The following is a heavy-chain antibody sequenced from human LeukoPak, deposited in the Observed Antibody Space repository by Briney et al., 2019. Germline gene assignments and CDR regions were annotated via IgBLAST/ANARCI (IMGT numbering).Heavy chain of an antibody. J-gene: IGHJ4*02. Sequence: GGSLRLSCAASGFTFSTYPMHWVRQAPGEGLEWVAVISYDGSNKNYADSVKGRFAISRDNSKNTLYLQMNSLREEDTAVYYCARDAISRGSGAYCDCWGQGTLVTVSS. CDR2: ISYDGSNK. D-gene: IGHD3-10*01. CDR3: ARDAISRGSGAYCDC. CDR1: GFTFSTYP. V-gene: IGHV3-30*01.